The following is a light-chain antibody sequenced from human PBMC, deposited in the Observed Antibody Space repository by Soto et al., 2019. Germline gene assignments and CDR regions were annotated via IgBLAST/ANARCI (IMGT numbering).Light chain of an antibody. CDR3: QQSYSTTWM. V-gene: IGKV1-39*01. CDR2: AAS. J-gene: IGKJ1*01. CDR1: QSISSY. Sequence: DIQMTQSPSSLSASVGDRVTITCRASQSISSYLNWYQQKPGKAPKLLIYAASSLQSGVPSRFSGSGSGTDFTLTISSLQPEDFATYYCQQSYSTTWMFGQGTKVVIK.